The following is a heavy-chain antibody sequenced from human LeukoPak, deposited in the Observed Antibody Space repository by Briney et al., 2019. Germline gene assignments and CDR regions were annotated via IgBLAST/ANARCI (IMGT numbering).Heavy chain of an antibody. D-gene: IGHD2-21*02. CDR3: ARCNCGADCYSSNWFDP. CDR1: GYTFTSFY. Sequence: ASVKVSYKASGYTFTSFYMHWVRQAAGQGLEWMGIINPSGGSTSYAQKFQGRVTMTRDTSTSTVYMELSSLRSEDTAVYYCARCNCGADCYSSNWFDPWGQGTLVTVSS. CDR2: INPSGGST. J-gene: IGHJ5*02. V-gene: IGHV1-46*01.